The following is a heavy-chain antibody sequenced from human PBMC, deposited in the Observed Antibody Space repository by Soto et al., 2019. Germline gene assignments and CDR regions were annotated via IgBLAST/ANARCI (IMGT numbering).Heavy chain of an antibody. CDR1: GFTVSSNY. J-gene: IGHJ4*02. D-gene: IGHD3-22*01. CDR3: ARDPPIYYYDSSGYYG. V-gene: IGHV3-53*01. Sequence: GGSLRLSCAASGFTVSSNYMSWVRQAPGKGLEWVSVIYSGGSTYYADSVKGRFTISRDNSKNTLYLQMNSLRAEDTAVYYCARDPPIYYYDSSGYYGWGQGTLVTVSS. CDR2: IYSGGST.